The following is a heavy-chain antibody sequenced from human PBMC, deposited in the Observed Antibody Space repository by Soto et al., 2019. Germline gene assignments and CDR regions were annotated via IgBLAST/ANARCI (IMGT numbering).Heavy chain of an antibody. CDR1: GGSIISSSYY. Sequence: SETLSLTCTVSGGSIISSSYYWGLIRQPPGKGLEWIGSIYYSGSTYYNPSLKSRVTISVDTSKNQFSLKLSSVTAADTAVYYCARHTYSSGWSPADNWFDPWGQGTLVTVSS. CDR2: IYYSGST. J-gene: IGHJ5*02. D-gene: IGHD6-19*01. CDR3: ARHTYSSGWSPADNWFDP. V-gene: IGHV4-39*01.